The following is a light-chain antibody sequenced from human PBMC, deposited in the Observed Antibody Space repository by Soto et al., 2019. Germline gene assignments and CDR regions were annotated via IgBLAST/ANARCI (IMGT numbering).Light chain of an antibody. CDR3: QHYGSLPTWT. CDR1: HSVSNSY. V-gene: IGKV3-20*01. J-gene: IGKJ1*01. CDR2: VSS. Sequence: EVVLTKSPGILTLSPGERAILSCRASHSVSNSYFSLYQQKPSQAPCLLIYVSSSSATAIPDPFSVSGSGTDFTLTLSRLKPEDFAVYYCQHYGSLPTWTFGQGTKVDIK.